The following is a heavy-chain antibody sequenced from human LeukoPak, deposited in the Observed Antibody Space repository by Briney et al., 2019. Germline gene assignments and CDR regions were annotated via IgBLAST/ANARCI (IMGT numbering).Heavy chain of an antibody. Sequence: ASVKVSCKVSGYTLTELSMHWVRQAPGKGLEWMGGFDPEDGETIYAQKFQGRVTMTEDTSTDTAYMELSSLRSEDTAVYYCASGGPDYDSSGLRASGAFDIWGQGTMVTVSS. CDR3: ASGGPDYDSSGLRASGAFDI. CDR2: FDPEDGET. J-gene: IGHJ3*02. CDR1: GYTLTELS. V-gene: IGHV1-24*01. D-gene: IGHD3-22*01.